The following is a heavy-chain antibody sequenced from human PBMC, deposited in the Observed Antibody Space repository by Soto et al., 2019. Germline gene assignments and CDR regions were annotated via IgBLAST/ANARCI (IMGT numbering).Heavy chain of an antibody. J-gene: IGHJ4*02. CDR3: ARDSDYVWGQKGYFDY. CDR1: GYTFTSYG. CDR2: ISAYNGNT. D-gene: IGHD3-16*01. V-gene: IGHV1-18*01. Sequence: GASVKVSCKASGYTFTSYGISWVRQAPGQGLEWMGWISAYNGNTNYAQKLQGRVTMTTDTSTSTAYMELRSLRSDDTAVYYCARDSDYVWGQKGYFDYWGQGTLVTVSS.